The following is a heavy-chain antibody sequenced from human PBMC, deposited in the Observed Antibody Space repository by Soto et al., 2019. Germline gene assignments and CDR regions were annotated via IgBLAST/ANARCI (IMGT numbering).Heavy chain of an antibody. J-gene: IGHJ5*02. D-gene: IGHD6-13*01. CDR1: GFIFSSHW. CDR3: ARDVCSSNSDDCSNWFDP. V-gene: IGHV3-74*01. Sequence: EVQLVESGGGLVQPGGSLRLSCAASGFIFSSHWMHWVRQAPGKGLVWVARINSYGSSTSYADSVKGRFTISRDNAKNTRSRQMDSLRVEDTAVYYCARDVCSSNSDDCSNWFDPWGQVTLVTGAS. CDR2: INSYGSST.